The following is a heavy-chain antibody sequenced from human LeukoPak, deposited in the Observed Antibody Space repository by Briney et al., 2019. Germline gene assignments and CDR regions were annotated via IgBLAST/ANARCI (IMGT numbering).Heavy chain of an antibody. CDR2: ISGSSSNV. J-gene: IGHJ4*02. V-gene: IGHV3-48*03. CDR1: GFTFSSYE. CDR3: ARGFRDTAMFLDY. D-gene: IGHD5-18*01. Sequence: PGGSLRLSCAASGFTFSSYEMNWVRQAPGKGLEWISAISGSSSNVYYAASVRGRFTISRDNAENSLYLQLNTMRAEDTVVYYCARGFRDTAMFLDYWGQGTLDTVSS.